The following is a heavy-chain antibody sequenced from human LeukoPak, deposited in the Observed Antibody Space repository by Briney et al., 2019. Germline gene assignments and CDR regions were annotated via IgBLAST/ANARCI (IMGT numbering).Heavy chain of an antibody. Sequence: GGSLRLSCAASGFTFDTYLMSWVRQAPGKGLEWLTIINGIGDSTKYADSVKGRFTISGDNAKNTVYLEMNSLSVEDTATYYCIRDFRSADLWGQGTLVTVTS. CDR3: IRDFRSADL. CDR2: INGIGDST. V-gene: IGHV3-20*04. J-gene: IGHJ5*02. CDR1: GFTFDTYL.